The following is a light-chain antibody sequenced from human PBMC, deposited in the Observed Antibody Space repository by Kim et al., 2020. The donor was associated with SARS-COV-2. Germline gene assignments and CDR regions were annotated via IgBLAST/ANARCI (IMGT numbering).Light chain of an antibody. Sequence: DIQMTQSPSTLSASVGDRVTITCRASQSVHSWLAWYQQKPGKAPKLLIYKASNLENGVPSRFSGSGSGTEFTLTISSLQPDDFATYYCQHYNNAVTFGQGTKLEI. CDR3: QHYNNAVT. J-gene: IGKJ2*01. V-gene: IGKV1-5*03. CDR1: QSVHSW. CDR2: KAS.